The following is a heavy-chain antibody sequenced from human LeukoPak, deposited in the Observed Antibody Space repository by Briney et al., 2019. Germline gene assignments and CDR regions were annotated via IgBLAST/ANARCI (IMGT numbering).Heavy chain of an antibody. J-gene: IGHJ3*02. D-gene: IGHD3-3*01. V-gene: IGHV1-69*05. CDR1: GGTFSSYA. Sequence: SVKVSCKASGGTFSSYAISWVRQAPGQGLEWMGGIIPIFGTANYAQKFQGRVTITTDESTSTAYMELSSLRSEDTAAYYCARGAIFGVVITGNAFDIWGQGTMVTVSS. CDR3: ARGAIFGVVITGNAFDI. CDR2: IIPIFGTA.